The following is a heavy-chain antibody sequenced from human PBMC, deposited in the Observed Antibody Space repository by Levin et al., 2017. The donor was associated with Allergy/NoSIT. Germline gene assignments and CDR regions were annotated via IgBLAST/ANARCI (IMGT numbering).Heavy chain of an antibody. Sequence: PSETLSLTCTVSGGSISSSSYYWGWIRQPPGKGLEWIGSIYYSGSTYYNPSLKSRVTISVDTSKNQFSLKLSSVTAADTAVYYCARAKLGYCSGGSCYVWYSSGWENHDAFDSWGQGTMVTVSS. V-gene: IGHV4-39*07. CDR3: ARAKLGYCSGGSCYVWYSSGWENHDAFDS. CDR1: GGSISSSSYY. CDR2: IYYSGST. J-gene: IGHJ3*02. D-gene: IGHD2-15*01.